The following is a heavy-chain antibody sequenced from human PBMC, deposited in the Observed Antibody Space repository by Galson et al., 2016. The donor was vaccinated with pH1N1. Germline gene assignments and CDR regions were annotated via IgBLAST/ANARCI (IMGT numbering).Heavy chain of an antibody. D-gene: IGHD3-22*01. V-gene: IGHV1-69*13. CDR1: GGTFGSYG. CDR2: IIPIFNTT. CDR3: AREDYYDTDLSDWYFDL. Sequence: SVKVFCKASGGTFGSYGINWVRQAPGQGLEWMGGIIPIFNTTKYAQNFQGRVTITADELTTTAYMELTSLRSDDTAMYFCAREDYYDTDLSDWYFDLWGRGTLLTVSS. J-gene: IGHJ2*01.